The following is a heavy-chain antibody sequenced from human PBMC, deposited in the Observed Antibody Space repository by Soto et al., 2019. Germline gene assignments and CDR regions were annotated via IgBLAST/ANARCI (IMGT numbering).Heavy chain of an antibody. Sequence: ASVKVSCKASGYTFTSYGISWVRQAPGQGLEWMGWISAYNGNTNYAQKLQGRVTMTTDTSTSTAYMELRSLRSDDTAVYYCARVSLQQLVPRRFDYWGQGTLVTVSS. CDR1: GYTFTSYG. V-gene: IGHV1-18*01. D-gene: IGHD6-13*01. CDR2: ISAYNGNT. J-gene: IGHJ4*02. CDR3: ARVSLQQLVPRRFDY.